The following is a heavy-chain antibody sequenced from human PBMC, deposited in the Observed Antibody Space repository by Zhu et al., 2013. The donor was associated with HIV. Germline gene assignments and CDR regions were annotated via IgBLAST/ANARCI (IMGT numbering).Heavy chain of an antibody. J-gene: IGHJ4*02. CDR1: GFTLGSYW. CDR2: INSDGSDT. V-gene: IGHV3-74*02. D-gene: IGHD5-18*01. Sequence: EVQLVESGGGLVQPGGSLRLSCAASGFTLGSYWMHWVRQAPGKGLVWVSRINSDGSDTSNADSVKGRFTTSRDNAKNTLYLQMNSLRAEDTAVYYCARGGDTFYGYIDYWGQGTLVTVSS. CDR3: ARGGDTFYGYIDY.